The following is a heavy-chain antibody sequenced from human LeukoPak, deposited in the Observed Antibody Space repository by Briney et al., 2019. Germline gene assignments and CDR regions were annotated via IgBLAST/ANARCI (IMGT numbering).Heavy chain of an antibody. CDR3: ARGGMVRDRRHFQFDY. CDR1: GYTFTSYY. CDR2: INPSGGST. J-gene: IGHJ4*02. Sequence: GASVKVSCKASGYTFTSYYMHWVRQAPGQGLEWMGIINPSGGSTIYAQKFQGRVTLTRDTSTSTVYMDLTSLRSEDTAVYYCARGGMVRDRRHFQFDYWGQGTLVTVSS. V-gene: IGHV1-46*01. D-gene: IGHD3-10*01.